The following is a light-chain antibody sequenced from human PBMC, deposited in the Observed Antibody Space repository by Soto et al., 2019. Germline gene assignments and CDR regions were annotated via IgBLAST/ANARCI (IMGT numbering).Light chain of an antibody. V-gene: IGKV1-39*01. J-gene: IGKJ4*01. Sequence: DIQMTQSPSSLSASVGDRVTITCRASQSISNYLNWYQQKPGKAPKFLIYAASNLQSRVPSRFSGSGSGTDFTLTISSLQPEDFATYYCQQSYRAPLTFGGGTKVEIK. CDR3: QQSYRAPLT. CDR1: QSISNY. CDR2: AAS.